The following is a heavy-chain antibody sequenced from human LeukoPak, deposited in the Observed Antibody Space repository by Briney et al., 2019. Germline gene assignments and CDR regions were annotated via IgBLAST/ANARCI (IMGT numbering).Heavy chain of an antibody. J-gene: IGHJ4*02. D-gene: IGHD6-19*01. CDR1: GGSLSDYY. V-gene: IGHV4-34*01. CDR3: ARGQWLDNS. Sequence: SETLSLTCAVYGGSLSDYYWSWIRQPPGMGLEWIGEINYSGETKYNPSLKSRVAMSVDTSKNQFSLELRSVTVADTAMYYCARGQWLDNSWGQGTLVTVSS. CDR2: INYSGET.